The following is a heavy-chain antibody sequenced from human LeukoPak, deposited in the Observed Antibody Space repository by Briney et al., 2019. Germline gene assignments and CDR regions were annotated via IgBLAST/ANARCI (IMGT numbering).Heavy chain of an antibody. CDR2: IKNDGSVT. CDR1: GFTFSSYW. Sequence: GGSLRLSCAASGFTFSSYWMQWVRQAPGKGLVWVSCIKNDGSVTNYADSVKGRYTISRDNAKNTLYLQMNSLRAEDTAVYYCARYNAAAGDYWGQGTLVTVSS. J-gene: IGHJ4*02. CDR3: ARYNAAAGDY. V-gene: IGHV3-74*01. D-gene: IGHD6-13*01.